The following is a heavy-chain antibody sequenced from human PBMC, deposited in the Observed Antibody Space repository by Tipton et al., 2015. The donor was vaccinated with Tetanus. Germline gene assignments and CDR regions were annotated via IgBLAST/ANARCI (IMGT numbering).Heavy chain of an antibody. CDR2: IKQDGNEK. V-gene: IGHV3-7*01. Sequence: GSLRLSCAASGFDFRSDWMTWVRQAPGKGLEWVANIKQDGNEKYHVDSVKGRFTISRDNAKNSLYLQMNSLRAEDTAIYYCVSGSSLDYWGQGTLVTVS. CDR3: VSGSSLDY. J-gene: IGHJ4*02. CDR1: GFDFRSDW. D-gene: IGHD6-19*01.